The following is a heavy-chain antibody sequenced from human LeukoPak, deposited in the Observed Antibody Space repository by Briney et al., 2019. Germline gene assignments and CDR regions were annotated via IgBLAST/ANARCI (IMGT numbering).Heavy chain of an antibody. Sequence: GGSLRLSCAASGFTFSSYSMNWVRQAPGKGLEWVSSISSSSSYIYYADSVKGRFTISRDNAKNSLYLQMNSLRAEDTAVYYCARYSGSPTDYYYYYYMDVWGKGTTVTISS. D-gene: IGHD1-26*01. CDR2: ISSSSSYI. CDR3: ARYSGSPTDYYYYYYMDV. CDR1: GFTFSSYS. V-gene: IGHV3-21*01. J-gene: IGHJ6*03.